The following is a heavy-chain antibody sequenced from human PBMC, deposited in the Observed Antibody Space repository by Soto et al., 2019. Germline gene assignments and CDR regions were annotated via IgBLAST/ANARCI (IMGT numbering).Heavy chain of an antibody. Sequence: EVQLLESGGGLVQPGESLRLSCAASGFTFSSYAMSRVRQAPGKGLEWVSVISGSDDRTYYADSVKGRFTISRDNSKNTLYLQMNSLRAEDTAVYYCAKRSSSSTFDYWGQGTLVTVSS. CDR3: AKRSSSSTFDY. J-gene: IGHJ4*02. CDR2: ISGSDDRT. CDR1: GFTFSSYA. V-gene: IGHV3-23*01. D-gene: IGHD6-6*01.